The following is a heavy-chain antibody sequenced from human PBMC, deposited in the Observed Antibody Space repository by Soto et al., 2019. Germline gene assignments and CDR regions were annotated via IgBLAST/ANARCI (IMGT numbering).Heavy chain of an antibody. CDR1: GFTFSSYA. Sequence: PGGSLRLSCAASGFTFSSYAMHWVRQAPGKGLEWVAVISYDGSNKYYADSVKGRFTISRDNSKNTLYLQMNSLRAEDTAVYYCAREGYSNYVNYYCYYGMDVWGQGTTVTVSS. J-gene: IGHJ6*02. CDR3: AREGYSNYVNYYCYYGMDV. D-gene: IGHD4-4*01. CDR2: ISYDGSNK. V-gene: IGHV3-30-3*01.